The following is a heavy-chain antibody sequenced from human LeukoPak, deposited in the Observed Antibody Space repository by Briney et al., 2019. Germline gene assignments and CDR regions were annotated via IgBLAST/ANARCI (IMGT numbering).Heavy chain of an antibody. V-gene: IGHV3-48*03. CDR3: AREEEGGDAFGI. CDR1: GFSLSTYE. D-gene: IGHD3-16*01. J-gene: IGHJ3*02. CDR2: INSGSSIR. Sequence: SGGSLRLSCAASGFSLSTYEMNWVRQAPGKGLEWVSYINSGSSIRYYADSVKGRFTISRDNAENSLSLQMNSLRAEDTAVYYCAREEEGGDAFGIWGQGTTVTVSS.